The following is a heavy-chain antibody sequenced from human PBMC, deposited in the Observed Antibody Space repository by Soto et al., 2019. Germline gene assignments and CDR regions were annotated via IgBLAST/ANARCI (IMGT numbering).Heavy chain of an antibody. V-gene: IGHV3-23*01. J-gene: IGHJ4*02. CDR3: AKRIMATIGHFDS. Sequence: PGESLKISCAASGFTFSSYAMSWVRQAPGEGLQWVSSISGIGHSTYYADSVKRRFTISRDNSKNALFLQMSSLRAEDTAVYYCAKRIMATIGHFDSWGQATLVTVSS. D-gene: IGHD5-12*01. CDR1: GFTFSSYA. CDR2: ISGIGHST.